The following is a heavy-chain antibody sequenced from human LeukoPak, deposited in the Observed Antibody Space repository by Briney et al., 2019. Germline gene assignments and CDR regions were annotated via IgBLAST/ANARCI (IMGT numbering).Heavy chain of an antibody. CDR3: VPLRFDY. CDR2: ISSSRSTT. V-gene: IGHV3-48*01. D-gene: IGHD1-26*01. CDR1: GFTFSNYN. J-gene: IGHJ4*02. Sequence: GGSLRLSCAASGFTFSNYNMNWVRQAPGKGLEWVSYISSSRSTTYYADSVKGRFTIPRDNSKNTLYLQMNSLRAEDTAVYYCVPLRFDYWGQGTLVTVSS.